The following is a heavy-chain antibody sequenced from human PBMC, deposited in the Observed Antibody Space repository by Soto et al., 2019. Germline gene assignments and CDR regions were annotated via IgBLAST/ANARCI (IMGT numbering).Heavy chain of an antibody. Sequence: PGGSLRLSCTASGFTFGYYAMSWLRQAPWKGLEWVGIIRSKAYGGTTEYAASVKGRFTITRDDSKRIAYLQMNSLKTEYTAVYYCTTAPSYSSGWYRYYYGMDVWGQGTTVTVSS. CDR3: TTAPSYSSGWYRYYYGMDV. D-gene: IGHD6-19*01. CDR2: IRSKAYGGTT. J-gene: IGHJ6*02. CDR1: GFTFGYYA. V-gene: IGHV3-49*03.